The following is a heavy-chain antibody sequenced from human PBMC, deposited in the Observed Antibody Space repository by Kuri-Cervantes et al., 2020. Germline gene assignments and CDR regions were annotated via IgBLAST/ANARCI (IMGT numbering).Heavy chain of an antibody. CDR3: VVGGFSGSYYDYYYYGMDV. V-gene: IGHV4-39*07. J-gene: IGHJ6*02. D-gene: IGHD3-10*01. Sequence: SETLSLTCTVSGGSISSSSYYWGWIRQPPGKGLEWIGSIYYSGSTYYNPSLKSRVTISVDTSKNQFSLKLSSVTAADTAVYYCVVGGFSGSYYDYYYYGMDVWGQGTTVTVSS. CDR2: IYYSGST. CDR1: GGSISSSSYY.